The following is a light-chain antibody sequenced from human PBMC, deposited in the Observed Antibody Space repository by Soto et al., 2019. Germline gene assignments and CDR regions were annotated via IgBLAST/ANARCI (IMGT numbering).Light chain of an antibody. CDR2: AAS. CDR3: QDYGSYSEA. CDR1: QSISSF. Sequence: DIQMTQSPSSLSASVGDRVTIACRASQSISSFLNWYQQKPGKAPKLLIYAASSLQSGVPSRFSGSGSGTDFTVTMSSLQPYDFATYCWQDYGSYSEAFGQGTKVDIK. J-gene: IGKJ1*01. V-gene: IGKV1-39*01.